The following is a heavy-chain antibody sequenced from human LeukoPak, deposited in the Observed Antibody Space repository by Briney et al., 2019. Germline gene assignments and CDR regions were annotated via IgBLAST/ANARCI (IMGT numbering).Heavy chain of an antibody. Sequence: PSETLSLTCTVSGGSIRSGSFYWSWIRQPAGKGLEWIGHIYTSGSTNYNPSLKSRVTISVDTSKNQLSLNLTSVTAADTAVYYCASYSSGWYLRGVFDYWGQGTLVTVSS. V-gene: IGHV4-61*09. J-gene: IGHJ4*02. CDR2: IYTSGST. CDR1: GGSIRSGSFY. CDR3: ASYSSGWYLRGVFDY. D-gene: IGHD6-19*01.